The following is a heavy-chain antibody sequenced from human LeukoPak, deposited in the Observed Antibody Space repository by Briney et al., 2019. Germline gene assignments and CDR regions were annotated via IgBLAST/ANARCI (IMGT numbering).Heavy chain of an antibody. Sequence: ASVKVSCKVSGYTLIELSMHWVRQAHGKGVEWMGSFDPENGETLYAPDFQGRVSLTEDTSAATAYMELISLRSEDTAVYYCTRSAVVLPYYFDYWGQGTLVTVSS. CDR3: TRSAVVLPYYFDY. D-gene: IGHD3-22*01. CDR2: FDPENGET. V-gene: IGHV1-24*01. CDR1: GYTLIELS. J-gene: IGHJ4*02.